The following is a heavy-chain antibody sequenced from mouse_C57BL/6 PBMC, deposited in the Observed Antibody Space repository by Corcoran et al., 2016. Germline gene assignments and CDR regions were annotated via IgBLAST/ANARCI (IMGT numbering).Heavy chain of an antibody. J-gene: IGHJ3*01. Sequence: QVQLQQSGAELARPGASVKLSCKASGYTFTSYGISWVKQRTGQGLEWIGEIYPRSGNTYYNKKFKGKTTLTADKSSSTAYMELRSLTSEDSAVYFCARALITTVVATEAYWGQGTLVTVSA. D-gene: IGHD1-1*01. CDR2: IYPRSGNT. V-gene: IGHV1-81*01. CDR1: GYTFTSYG. CDR3: ARALITTVVATEAY.